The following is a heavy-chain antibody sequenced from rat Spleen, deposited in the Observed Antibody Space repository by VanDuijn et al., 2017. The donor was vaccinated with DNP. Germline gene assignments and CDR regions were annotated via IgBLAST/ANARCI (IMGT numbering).Heavy chain of an antibody. CDR2: ISYEGSST. V-gene: IGHV5-20*01. Sequence: EVQLVESGGGLVQPGRSLKLSCAASGFTFSDYYMAWVRQAPTEGLECVAYISYEGSSTYYRDSVRGRFTISRDYARSTLYLQMDSLRSEDTATYYCATSSYFGYDYGFAYWGQGTLVTVSS. D-gene: IGHD1-7*01. J-gene: IGHJ3*01. CDR1: GFTFSDYY. CDR3: ATSSYFGYDYGFAY.